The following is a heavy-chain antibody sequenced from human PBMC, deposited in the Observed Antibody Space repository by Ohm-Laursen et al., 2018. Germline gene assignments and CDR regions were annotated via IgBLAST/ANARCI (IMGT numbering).Heavy chain of an antibody. D-gene: IGHD3-22*01. CDR3: ARIESDSGGYWYFGMDV. Sequence: SETLSLTCTVSGGSISRYFWSWIRQPPGKALEWIGYIHQSGSTNYNPSLRSRVTISVDTSKNQVSLKLSSVTAADTALYYCARIESDSGGYWYFGMDVWGQGTTVTVSS. V-gene: IGHV4-59*01. CDR1: GGSISRYF. J-gene: IGHJ6*02. CDR2: IHQSGST.